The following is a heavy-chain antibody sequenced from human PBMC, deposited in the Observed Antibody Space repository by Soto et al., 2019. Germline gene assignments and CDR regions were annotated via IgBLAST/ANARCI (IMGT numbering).Heavy chain of an antibody. V-gene: IGHV3-7*01. CDR2: IKQDGSEK. CDR3: ARETSADSF. CDR1: GFTFSNYW. J-gene: IGHJ4*02. Sequence: EVQLVESGGGLVRPGGSLRLSCAASGFTFSNYWMVWVRQAPEKGPEWVATIKQDGSEKYYVDSVKGRFTISRDNTKNSLYLQMNSLRAEDTALYYCARETSADSFWGQGTLVTVSS. D-gene: IGHD2-21*01.